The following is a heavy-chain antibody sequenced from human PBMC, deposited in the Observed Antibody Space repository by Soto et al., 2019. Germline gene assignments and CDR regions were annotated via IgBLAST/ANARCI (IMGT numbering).Heavy chain of an antibody. CDR2: VSIAGINI. V-gene: IGHV3-30*09. CDR1: GFTLSNYI. Sequence: QVELVESGGAVVQPGESLRLSCTVSGFTLSNYIIHWVRQAPGMGLEWVALVSIAGINIQYADSVRGRFAISRDTSKNTVFLEMNTLRPEDSAVYYCARDRYSPPGRHYFHDLDVWGQGTTVTVSS. J-gene: IGHJ6*02. D-gene: IGHD4-4*01. CDR3: ARDRYSPPGRHYFHDLDV.